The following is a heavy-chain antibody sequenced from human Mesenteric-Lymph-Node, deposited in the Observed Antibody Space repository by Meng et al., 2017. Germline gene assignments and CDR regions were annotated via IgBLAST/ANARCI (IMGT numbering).Heavy chain of an antibody. CDR2: IYSGGST. Sequence: GESLKISCAASGFTVSSNYMSWVRQAPGKGLEWVSVIYSGGSTYYADPVKGRFTISRDNSKNTLYLQMNSLRAEDTAVYYCARDVEAAGKSSSWYYGYWGQGTLVTVSS. D-gene: IGHD6-13*01. CDR1: GFTVSSNY. J-gene: IGHJ4*02. V-gene: IGHV3-53*01. CDR3: ARDVEAAGKSSSWYYGY.